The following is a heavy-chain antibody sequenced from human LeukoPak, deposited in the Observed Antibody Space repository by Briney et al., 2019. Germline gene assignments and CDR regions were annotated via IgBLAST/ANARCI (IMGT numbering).Heavy chain of an antibody. CDR2: IYTSGST. Sequence: PSQTLSLTCTVSGGSISSGSYYWSWLRQPAGKGLEWIGRIYTSGSTNYNPSLKSRVTISVDTSKNQCSLKLSSVTAADTAVYYCARVKGYCTNGVCYSPGGDYWGQGTLVTVSS. D-gene: IGHD2-8*01. CDR1: GGSISSGSYY. V-gene: IGHV4-61*02. CDR3: ARVKGYCTNGVCYSPGGDY. J-gene: IGHJ4*02.